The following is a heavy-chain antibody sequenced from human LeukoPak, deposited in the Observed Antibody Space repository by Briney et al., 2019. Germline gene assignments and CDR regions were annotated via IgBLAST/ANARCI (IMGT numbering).Heavy chain of an antibody. CDR2: IYYSGST. CDR3: ARERQLDAFDI. D-gene: IGHD1-1*01. J-gene: IGHJ3*02. V-gene: IGHV4-59*11. Sequence: PSETLSLTCTVSGGSISSHYWSWIRQPPGKGLEWIGYIYYSGSTNYNPSLKSRVTISVDTSKNQFSLKLSSVTAADTAVYYCARERQLDAFDIWGQGTMVTVSS. CDR1: GGSISSHY.